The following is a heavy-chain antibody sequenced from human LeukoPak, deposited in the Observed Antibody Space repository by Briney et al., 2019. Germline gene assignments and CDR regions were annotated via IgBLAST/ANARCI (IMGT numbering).Heavy chain of an antibody. J-gene: IGHJ4*02. CDR1: GFTFSSYE. CDR2: ISSSSSTI. V-gene: IGHV3-48*01. Sequence: PGGSLRLSCAASGFTFSSYEMNWVRQAPGKGLEWVSYISSSSSTIYYADSVKGRFTISRDNAKNSLYLQMNSLRAEDTAVYYCARGLGGSYSAPFDYWGQGTLVTVSS. CDR3: ARGLGGSYSAPFDY. D-gene: IGHD1-26*01.